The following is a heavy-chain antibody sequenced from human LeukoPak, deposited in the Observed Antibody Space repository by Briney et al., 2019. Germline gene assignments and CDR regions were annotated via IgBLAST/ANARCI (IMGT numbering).Heavy chain of an antibody. D-gene: IGHD3-10*01. CDR1: GFTFSSHW. CDR3: ARDIVIGSGSCLD. V-gene: IGHV3-74*01. CDR2: ISENRYTT. Sequence: GGSLRLSCAASGFTFSSHWMHWVRQAPGKGLVWVSRISENRYTTNYADSVKGRFTISRDNAKNTVYLQMNRLRVEDTAVYYCARDIVIGSGSCLDWGQGTLVTVSS. J-gene: IGHJ4*02.